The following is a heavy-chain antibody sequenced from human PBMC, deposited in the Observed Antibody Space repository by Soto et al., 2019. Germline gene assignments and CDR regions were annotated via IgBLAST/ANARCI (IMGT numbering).Heavy chain of an antibody. D-gene: IGHD6-19*01. CDR3: AREIGVAVRFDP. CDR1: GGTFSPYA. CDR2: IIPIFGTT. V-gene: IGHV1-69*01. J-gene: IGHJ5*02. Sequence: QVQLVQSGAEVKRPGSSVKVSCKTSGGTFSPYAISWLRQAPGQGLEGMGGIIPIFGTTNYAQKFQGRLTIVADESTSTAYMELISLTSDDTGLYYCAREIGVAVRFDPWGQGTLVTVSS.